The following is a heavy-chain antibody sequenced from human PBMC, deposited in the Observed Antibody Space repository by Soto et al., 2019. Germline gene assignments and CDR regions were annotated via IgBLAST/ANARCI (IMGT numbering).Heavy chain of an antibody. Sequence: SVKVYCKGSGGAFSIYAISWVRQAPGQGLEWMGGIIPIFGTANYAQKFQGRVTITADESTSTAYMELSSLGSEDTAVYYCARFLGLGPRIAAASTCSAPGGKRTLVPVS. D-gene: IGHD6-13*01. V-gene: IGHV1-69*13. CDR1: GGAFSIYA. CDR3: ARFLGLGPRIAAASTCSAP. CDR2: IIPIFGTA. J-gene: IGHJ5*02.